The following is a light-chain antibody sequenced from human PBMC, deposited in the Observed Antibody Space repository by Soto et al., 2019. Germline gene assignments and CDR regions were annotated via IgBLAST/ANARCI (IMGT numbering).Light chain of an antibody. CDR1: SSDVGAYNY. CDR3: YSYTTSSTYV. Sequence: QSVLTQPASVSGSAGQSITISCTGTSSDVGAYNYVSWYQQHPAKIPKLMIYHVSNRPSGVSDRFSGSKSGNTASLTISGLQAEDEADYYCYSYTTSSTYVFGTGTKVTVL. V-gene: IGLV2-14*01. CDR2: HVS. J-gene: IGLJ1*01.